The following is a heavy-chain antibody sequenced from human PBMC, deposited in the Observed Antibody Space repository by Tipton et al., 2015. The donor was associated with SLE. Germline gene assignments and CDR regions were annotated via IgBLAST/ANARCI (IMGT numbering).Heavy chain of an antibody. J-gene: IGHJ3*02. Sequence: SLRLSCAASGFTFSSYEMNWVRQAPGKGLEWVSYISSSGSTIYYADSVKGRFTISRDNAKNSLYLQMNSLRAEDTAVYYCARDQIGYCSGGSCYNDAFDIWGQGTMVTVSS. CDR1: GFTFSSYE. CDR2: ISSSGSTI. CDR3: ARDQIGYCSGGSCYNDAFDI. V-gene: IGHV3-48*03. D-gene: IGHD2-15*01.